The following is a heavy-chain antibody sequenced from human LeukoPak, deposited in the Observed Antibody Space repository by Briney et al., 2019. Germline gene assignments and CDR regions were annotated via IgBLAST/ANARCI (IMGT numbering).Heavy chain of an antibody. J-gene: IGHJ2*01. V-gene: IGHV3-21*01. CDR2: ISSSSSYI. D-gene: IGHD6-13*01. CDR1: GFTFSSYS. Sequence: GGSLRLSGAASGFTFSSYSMNWVRQAPGKGLEWVSSISSSSSYIYYADSVKGRFTISRDNAKNSLYLQMNSLRAEDTAVYYCARDPSSQQLAIPDWYFDLWGRGTLVTVSS. CDR3: ARDPSSQQLAIPDWYFDL.